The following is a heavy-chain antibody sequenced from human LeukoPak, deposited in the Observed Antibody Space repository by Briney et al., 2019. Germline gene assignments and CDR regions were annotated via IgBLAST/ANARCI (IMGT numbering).Heavy chain of an antibody. CDR3: ARVGIVVVPAAHMDV. CDR1: GHSFANHW. J-gene: IGHJ6*02. D-gene: IGHD2-2*01. V-gene: IGHV5-51*01. CDR2: INFGDFNT. Sequence: GESLKISCKASGHSFANHWIGWVRQMPGIGLEWVGIINFGDFNTQYSPSFQGQVTISLDKSISTTYLQWRSLKASDTAMYYCARVGIVVVPAAHMDVWGQGTTVTVSS.